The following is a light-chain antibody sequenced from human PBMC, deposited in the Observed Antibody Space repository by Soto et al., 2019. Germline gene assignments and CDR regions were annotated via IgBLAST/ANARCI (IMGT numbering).Light chain of an antibody. CDR1: QDINIY. Sequence: DIPMTQSQSSLFASVGERATIXCQATQDINIYLNWYQQKPGKAPNLLIYDASNLEIGVPSRFSGSGSGTHFTFTISSLQTEDIGTYYCQQYDILPITFGRGTRLEI. V-gene: IGKV1-33*01. CDR3: QQYDILPIT. CDR2: DAS. J-gene: IGKJ5*01.